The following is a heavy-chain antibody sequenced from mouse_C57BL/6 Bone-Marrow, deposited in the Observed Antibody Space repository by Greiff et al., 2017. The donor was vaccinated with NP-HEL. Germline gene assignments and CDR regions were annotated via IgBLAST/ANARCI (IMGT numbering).Heavy chain of an antibody. CDR3: ARDNYYGYYAMDY. D-gene: IGHD1-1*01. Sequence: EVNVVESGGGLVKPGGSLKLSCAASGFTFSSYAMSWVRQTPEKRLEWVATISDGGSYTYYPDNVKGRFTISRDNAKNNLYLQMNGLKSEDTAMYYCARDNYYGYYAMDYWGQGTSVTVSS. V-gene: IGHV5-4*01. CDR2: ISDGGSYT. J-gene: IGHJ4*01. CDR1: GFTFSSYA.